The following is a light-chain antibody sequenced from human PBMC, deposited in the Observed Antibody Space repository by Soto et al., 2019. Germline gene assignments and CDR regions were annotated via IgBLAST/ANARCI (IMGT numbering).Light chain of an antibody. V-gene: IGKV1-27*01. Sequence: DIQLTQSPSSLSASVGDRITITCRPSQDIGHYLAWYQQKPGKAPKLLIYAASTLQSGVPTRFSGSRSGTDFKLTISSLLPEDVATYYCQKYYFAPLTFGGGTKV. CDR2: AAS. J-gene: IGKJ4*01. CDR3: QKYYFAPLT. CDR1: QDIGHY.